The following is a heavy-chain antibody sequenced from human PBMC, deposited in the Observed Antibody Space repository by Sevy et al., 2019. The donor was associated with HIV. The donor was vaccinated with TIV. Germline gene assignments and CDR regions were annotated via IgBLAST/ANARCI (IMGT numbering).Heavy chain of an antibody. V-gene: IGHV3-30-3*01. CDR3: AREAGQQWLDDLDAFDI. CDR2: ISYDGSNK. CDR1: GFTFSSYA. J-gene: IGHJ3*02. D-gene: IGHD6-19*01. Sequence: GESLKISCAASGFTFSSYAMHWVRQAPGKGLEWVAVISYDGSNKYYADSVKGRFTISRDNSKNTLYLQMNSLRAEDTAVYYCAREAGQQWLDDLDAFDIWGQGTMVTVSS.